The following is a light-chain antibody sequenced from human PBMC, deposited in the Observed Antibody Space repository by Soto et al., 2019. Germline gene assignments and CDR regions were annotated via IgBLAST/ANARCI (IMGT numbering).Light chain of an antibody. V-gene: IGLV2-11*01. CDR1: SSDVGGYNY. Sequence: VLTQPRSVSGSPGQSVTISCTGTSSDVGGYNYVSWYQQHPGKAPKLMIYDVSKRPSGVPDRFSGSKSGNTASLTISGLQAEDEADYYCCSYAGSSYVFGTGTKVTVL. CDR2: DVS. J-gene: IGLJ1*01. CDR3: CSYAGSSYV.